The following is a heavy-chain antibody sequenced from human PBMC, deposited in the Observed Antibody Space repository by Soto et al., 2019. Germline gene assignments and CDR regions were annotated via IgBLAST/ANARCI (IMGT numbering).Heavy chain of an antibody. CDR1: GGSFSGYY. J-gene: IGHJ6*02. CDR3: ARVRSQGYGSGSYYYYYYGMDV. Sequence: SETLSLTCAVYGGSFSGYYWSWIRQSPGKGLEWIGEINHSGSTNYNPSLKSRVTISVDTSKNQFSLKLSSVTAADTAVYYCARVRSQGYGSGSYYYYYYGMDVWGQGTTVTVSS. D-gene: IGHD3-10*01. V-gene: IGHV4-34*01. CDR2: INHSGST.